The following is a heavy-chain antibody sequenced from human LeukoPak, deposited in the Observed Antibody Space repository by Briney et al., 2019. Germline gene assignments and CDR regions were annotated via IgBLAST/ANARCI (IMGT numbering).Heavy chain of an antibody. D-gene: IGHD2-2*02. J-gene: IGHJ3*02. V-gene: IGHV3-74*01. CDR3: ATGPYNAFEM. CDR1: GFTFSSYS. Sequence: GGSLRLSCAASGFTFSSYSMNWVRQAPGRGLVWVSRVKGDGISTLYADFVEGRFTISRDNARNTLYLQMNSLRADDTALYYCATGPYNAFEMWGQGTMVTVSS. CDR2: VKGDGIST.